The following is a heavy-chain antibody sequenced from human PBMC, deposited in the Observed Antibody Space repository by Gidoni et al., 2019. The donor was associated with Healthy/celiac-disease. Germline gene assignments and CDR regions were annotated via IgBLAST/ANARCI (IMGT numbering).Heavy chain of an antibody. V-gene: IGHV3-48*03. CDR2: ISSSGSTI. CDR3: ARDLSSGYYYYYGMDV. CDR1: GFTFSSYE. J-gene: IGHJ6*02. Sequence: EVQLVESGGGLVQPGGSLRLSCAASGFTFSSYEMNWVRQAPGKGLEWVSYISSSGSTIYYADSVKCRFTISRDNAKNSLYLQMNSLRAEDTAVYYCARDLSSGYYYYYGMDVWGQGTTVTVSS. D-gene: IGHD3-22*01.